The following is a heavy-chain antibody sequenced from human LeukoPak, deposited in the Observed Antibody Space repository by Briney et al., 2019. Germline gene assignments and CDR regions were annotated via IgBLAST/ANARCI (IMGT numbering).Heavy chain of an antibody. Sequence: SETLSLTCAVYGGSFSGYYWSWIRQPPGKGLEWIGEINHSGSTNYNPSLKSRVTISVDTSKNQFSLKLSSVTAADTAVYYCARGPAARVGMDVWGQGTAVTVSS. V-gene: IGHV4-34*01. D-gene: IGHD3-3*01. CDR3: ARGPAARVGMDV. J-gene: IGHJ6*02. CDR1: GGSFSGYY. CDR2: INHSGST.